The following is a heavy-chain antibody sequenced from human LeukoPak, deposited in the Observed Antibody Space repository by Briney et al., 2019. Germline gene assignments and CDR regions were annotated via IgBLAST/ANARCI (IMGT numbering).Heavy chain of an antibody. V-gene: IGHV3-30*18. CDR2: VSYDGSNK. CDR1: GFTFSSYG. CDR3: AKSPGAYSSGWYTPVDY. D-gene: IGHD6-19*01. Sequence: GRSLRLSCAASGFTFSSYGMHWVRQAPGKGLEGVAVVSYDGSNKYYADSVKGRFTISRDNSKNTLYLQMNSLRAEDTAVYYCAKSPGAYSSGWYTPVDYWGQGTLVTVSS. J-gene: IGHJ4*02.